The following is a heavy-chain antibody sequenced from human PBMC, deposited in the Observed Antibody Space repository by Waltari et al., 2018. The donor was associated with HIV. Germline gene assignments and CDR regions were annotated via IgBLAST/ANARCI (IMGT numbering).Heavy chain of an antibody. CDR3: ARDPQYCSSTSCSYYFDY. V-gene: IGHV3-30-3*01. CDR2: ISYDGSNK. Sequence: QVQLVESGGGVVQPGRSLRLSCAASGFHFSNYPMPWVRQAPGKGLEWVAVISYDGSNKYYADSVKGRFTISRDNSKNTLYLQMNSLRAEDTAVYYCARDPQYCSSTSCSYYFDYWGQGTLVTVSS. CDR1: GFHFSNYP. J-gene: IGHJ4*02. D-gene: IGHD2-2*01.